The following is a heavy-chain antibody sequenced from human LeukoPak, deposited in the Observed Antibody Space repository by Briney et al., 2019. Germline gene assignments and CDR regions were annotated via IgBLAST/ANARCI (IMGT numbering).Heavy chain of an antibody. CDR1: GFTFSSYA. CDR2: ISGSGGST. Sequence: PGGSLRLACAASGFTFSSYAMSWVRQAPGKGLEWVSAISGSGGSTYYADSVKGRFTISRDNSKNTLYLQMNSLRAEDTAVYYCAARRPVLRYFDWSTPFDYWGQGTLVTVSS. CDR3: AARRPVLRYFDWSTPFDY. V-gene: IGHV3-23*01. J-gene: IGHJ4*02. D-gene: IGHD3-9*01.